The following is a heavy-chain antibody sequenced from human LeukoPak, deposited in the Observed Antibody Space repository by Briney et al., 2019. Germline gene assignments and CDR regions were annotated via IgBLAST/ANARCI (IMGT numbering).Heavy chain of an antibody. Sequence: GGSLRLSCAASGFTFDDYTMHWVRQAPGKGLEWVSLISWDGGSTYYADSVKGRFTISRDNSKNSLYLQMNSLRTEDTALYYCAKDIAAMLRGVRMGMDVWGQGTTVTVSS. CDR2: ISWDGGST. CDR3: AKDIAAMLRGVRMGMDV. D-gene: IGHD3-10*01. J-gene: IGHJ6*02. CDR1: GFTFDDYT. V-gene: IGHV3-43*01.